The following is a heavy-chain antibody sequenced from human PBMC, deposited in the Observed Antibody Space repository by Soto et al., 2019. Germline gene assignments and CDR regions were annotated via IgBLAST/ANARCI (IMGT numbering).Heavy chain of an antibody. CDR1: GDSISSDY. CDR2: IYYSGST. CDR3: ARVAYYDFWSGYPDAFDI. V-gene: IGHV4-59*01. Sequence: PSETLSLTCTVSGDSISSDYWSCIRQPPGKGLEWIGYIYYSGSTNYNPSLKSRVTISVDTSKNQFSLKLSSVTAADTAVYYCARVAYYDFWSGYPDAFDIWGQGTMVT. D-gene: IGHD3-3*01. J-gene: IGHJ3*02.